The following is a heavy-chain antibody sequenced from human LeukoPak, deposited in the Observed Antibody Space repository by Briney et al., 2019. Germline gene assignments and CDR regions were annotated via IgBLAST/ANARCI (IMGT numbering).Heavy chain of an antibody. V-gene: IGHV4-38-2*01. J-gene: IGHJ4*02. CDR2: IYHSGST. CDR1: GYSISSGYY. Sequence: PSETLSLTCAVPGYSISSGYYWGWIRQPPGKGLEWIGSIYHSGSTYYNPSLKSRVTISVDTSKNQFSLKLSSVTAADTAVYYCARGRIAVAGGFDYWGQGTLVTVSS. D-gene: IGHD6-19*01. CDR3: ARGRIAVAGGFDY.